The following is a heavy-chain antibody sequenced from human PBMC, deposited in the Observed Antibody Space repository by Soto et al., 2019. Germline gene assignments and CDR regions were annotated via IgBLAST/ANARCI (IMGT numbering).Heavy chain of an antibody. CDR3: ARENYFDY. CDR1: GFTFRNYW. V-gene: IGHV3-7*04. J-gene: IGHJ4*02. Sequence: AGGGPRLSCAAPGFTFRNYWVAWVRQAPEKGLEWVANIKPDGSEKYYVDSVKGRFTISRDNAKNSLSLQMNSLRAEDTALYYCARENYFDYWGQGTLVTVSS. CDR2: IKPDGSEK.